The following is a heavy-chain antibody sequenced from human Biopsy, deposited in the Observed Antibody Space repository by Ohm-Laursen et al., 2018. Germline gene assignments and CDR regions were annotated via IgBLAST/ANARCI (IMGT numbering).Heavy chain of an antibody. D-gene: IGHD6-19*01. J-gene: IGHJ2*01. Sequence: SGDLSLTCSVSGGSVDDYFWNWIRQPAGKGLEWIGRIYSTGRSSAYHPSFQSRVTMSLDTSNKQFSLKLTSVTAADTAVYYCARTPGVAVAGRFFDLWGRGTLVTVSS. V-gene: IGHV4-4*07. CDR1: GGSVDDYF. CDR2: IYSTGRSS. CDR3: ARTPGVAVAGRFFDL.